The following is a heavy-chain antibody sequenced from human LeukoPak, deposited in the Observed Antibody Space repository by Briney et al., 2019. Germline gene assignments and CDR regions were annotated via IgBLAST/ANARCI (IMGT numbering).Heavy chain of an antibody. CDR3: ARRGGFYDILTGPYQPVDY. CDR1: GGSFSGYY. J-gene: IGHJ4*02. V-gene: IGHV4-34*01. D-gene: IGHD3-9*01. CDR2: INHSGST. Sequence: SETLSLTCAVYGGSFSGYYWSWIRQPPGKGLEWIGEINHSGSTNYNPSLKSRVTISVDTSKNQFSLKLSSVTAADTAVYYCARRGGFYDILTGPYQPVDYWGQGTLVTVSS.